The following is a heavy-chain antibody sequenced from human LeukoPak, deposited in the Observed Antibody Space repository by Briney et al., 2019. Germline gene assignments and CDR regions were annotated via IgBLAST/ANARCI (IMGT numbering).Heavy chain of an antibody. J-gene: IGHJ4*02. V-gene: IGHV3-15*01. Sequence: KAGGSLRLSCAASGFTFSNAWMSWVRQAPGKGVEWVGRIKSKTDGGTTDYAAPVKGKFTISRDDSKNTLYLQTNSLKTEDTAVYYCTTDRGSTADFDYWGQGTLVTVSS. CDR2: IKSKTDGGTT. CDR1: GFTFSNAW. D-gene: IGHD1-1*01. CDR3: TTDRGSTADFDY.